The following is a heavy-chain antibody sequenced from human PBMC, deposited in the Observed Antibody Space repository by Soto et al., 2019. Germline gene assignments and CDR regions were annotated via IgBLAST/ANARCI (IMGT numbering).Heavy chain of an antibody. Sequence: EVQLVESGGGLVQPGGSLRLSCAASGFTFSSYSMNWVRQAPGKGLEWVSYISSSSSTIYYADSVKGRFTISRDNAKNSQYLQMNSLRSEDTAVYYCARHPERIAEIGWFDPWGQGTLVTVSS. CDR2: ISSSSSTI. CDR1: GFTFSSYS. V-gene: IGHV3-48*01. CDR3: ARHPERIAEIGWFDP. D-gene: IGHD6-13*01. J-gene: IGHJ5*02.